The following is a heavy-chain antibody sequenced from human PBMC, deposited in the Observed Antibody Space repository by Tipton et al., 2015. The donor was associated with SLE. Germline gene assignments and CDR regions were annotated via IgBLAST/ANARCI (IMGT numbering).Heavy chain of an antibody. D-gene: IGHD2/OR15-2a*01. V-gene: IGHV3-49*04. CDR1: GFTFSDNG. CDR2: LKNKAHGGTA. J-gene: IGHJ4*02. CDR3: TLTPTLIVAGLGDS. Sequence: SLRLSCAASGFTFSDNGMHWVRQAPGRGLEWVGSLKNKAHGGTANYAASVEGRFTISRDESKSIAFLQMNSLRIEDTAVYYCTLTPTLIVAGLGDSWGQGTLVTVSS.